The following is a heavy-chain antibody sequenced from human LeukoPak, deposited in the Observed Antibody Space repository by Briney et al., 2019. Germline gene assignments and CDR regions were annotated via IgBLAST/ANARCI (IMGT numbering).Heavy chain of an antibody. CDR2: INPNSDNT. J-gene: IGHJ4*02. D-gene: IGHD2-2*01. CDR1: GYTFTSYG. V-gene: IGHV1-8*03. CDR3: AIGAVGFDY. Sequence: AASVKVSCKASGYTFTSYGISWVRQAPGQGLEWMGWINPNSDNTDYAQKFQGRVTFTRNTSINTAYMELTSLRSEDTAVYYCAIGAVGFDYWGQGTLVTVSS.